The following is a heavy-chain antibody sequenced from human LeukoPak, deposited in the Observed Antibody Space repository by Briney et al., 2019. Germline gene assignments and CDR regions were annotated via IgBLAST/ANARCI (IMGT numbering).Heavy chain of an antibody. D-gene: IGHD3-10*01. Sequence: PSQTLSLTCSVSGGSIYSGTYYWSWIRQPPGKGLEWIGYIYYSGSTNYNPSLKSRVTISVDTSKNQFSLKLSSVTAADTAVYYCASSMVRYGAFDIWGQGTMVTVSS. CDR1: GGSIYSGTYY. CDR2: IYYSGST. V-gene: IGHV4-61*01. CDR3: ASSMVRYGAFDI. J-gene: IGHJ3*02.